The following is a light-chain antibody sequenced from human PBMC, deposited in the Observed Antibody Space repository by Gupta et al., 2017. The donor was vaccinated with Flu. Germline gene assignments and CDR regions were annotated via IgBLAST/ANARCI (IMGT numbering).Light chain of an antibody. CDR3: QQRASWPLT. V-gene: IGKV3-11*01. Sequence: EVVLTPSPGTLSLSPGERATLSCRAGQSVSGALAWYQQKPGQAPRLLIYAASKRATGIPARFSGSGSGTDFTLTISSLEPEDFAVYYCQQRASWPLTFGGGTKVEIK. CDR2: AAS. J-gene: IGKJ4*01. CDR1: QSVSGA.